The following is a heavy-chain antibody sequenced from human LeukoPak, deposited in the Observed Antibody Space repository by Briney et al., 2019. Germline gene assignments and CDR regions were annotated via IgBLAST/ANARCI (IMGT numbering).Heavy chain of an antibody. CDR2: INWNGGST. J-gene: IGHJ4*02. Sequence: PGGSLRLSCAASGFTFDDYGMSWVRQAPGKGLEWVSGINWNGGSTGYADSVKGRFTISRDNSKNTLYLQMNSLRAEDTAVYYCAKDIKGRIAVSELAYWGQGTLVTVSS. CDR1: GFTFDDYG. CDR3: AKDIKGRIAVSELAY. D-gene: IGHD6-19*01. V-gene: IGHV3-20*04.